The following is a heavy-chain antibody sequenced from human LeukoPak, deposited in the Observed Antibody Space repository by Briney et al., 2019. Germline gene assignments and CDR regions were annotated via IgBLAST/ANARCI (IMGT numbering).Heavy chain of an antibody. Sequence: GGSLRLSCAASGFTFSSYAMHWVRQAPGKGLEWVAVISYDGSNKYYADSMKGRFTISRDSAKNSLFLQMNSLRAEDTAVYYCARDRSRVSDYWGQGTLVTVSS. CDR2: ISYDGSNK. V-gene: IGHV3-30-3*01. CDR1: GFTFSSYA. J-gene: IGHJ4*02. CDR3: ARDRSRVSDY.